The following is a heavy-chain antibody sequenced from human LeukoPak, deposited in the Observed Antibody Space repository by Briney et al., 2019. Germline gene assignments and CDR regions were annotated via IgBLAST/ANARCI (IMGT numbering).Heavy chain of an antibody. D-gene: IGHD3-10*01. J-gene: IGHJ6*02. Sequence: ASVKVSCKVSGYTLTELSMHWVRQAPGKGLEWMGGFDPEDGETIYAQKFQGRVTMTEDTSTDTAYMELSSLRSEDTAVYYCATGTGGTYYYGMDVWGQGTTVTVSS. CDR1: GYTLTELS. CDR2: FDPEDGET. V-gene: IGHV1-24*01. CDR3: ATGTGGTYYYGMDV.